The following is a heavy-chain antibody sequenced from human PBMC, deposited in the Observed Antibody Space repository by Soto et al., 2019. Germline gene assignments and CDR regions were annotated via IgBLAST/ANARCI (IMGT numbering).Heavy chain of an antibody. CDR3: AIFGGSVSG. D-gene: IGHD2-15*01. J-gene: IGHJ4*02. Sequence: QVQLVQSGAEVKKPGASVKVSCKASGYTFTRYTMYWVRQAPGQRLGCMGWINDGNDKIKYSQKFQGRVTITSDTSATSAYMEPSSLTSEATAVYYCAIFGGSVSGWGQGTLVTVSS. CDR2: INDGNDKI. V-gene: IGHV1-3*01. CDR1: GYTFTRYT.